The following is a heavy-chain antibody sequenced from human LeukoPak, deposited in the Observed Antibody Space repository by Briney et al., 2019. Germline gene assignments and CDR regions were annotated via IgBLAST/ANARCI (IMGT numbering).Heavy chain of an antibody. CDR2: ISGSGGST. D-gene: IGHD3-16*01. J-gene: IGHJ4*02. CDR1: GFTFSSYA. Sequence: AGGSQRLSCAASGFTFSSYAMSWVRQAPGKGLEWVSAISGSGGSTYYADSVKGRFTISRDNSKNTLYLQMNSLRAEDTAVYYCAKHYDYVWGSLYWGQGTLVTVSS. CDR3: AKHYDYVWGSLY. V-gene: IGHV3-23*01.